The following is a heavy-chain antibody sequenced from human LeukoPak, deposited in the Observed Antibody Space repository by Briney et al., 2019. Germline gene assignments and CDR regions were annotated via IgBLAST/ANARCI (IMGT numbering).Heavy chain of an antibody. D-gene: IGHD2-8*01. CDR1: GFTFSSYA. CDR2: ISYDGSNK. Sequence: GRPLRLSCAASGFTFSSYAMHWVRQAPGKGLEWVAVISYDGSNKYYADSVKGRFTISRDNSKNTLYLQMNSLRAEDTAVYYCARGYCTNGVCYSPWFDPWGQGTLVTVSS. V-gene: IGHV3-30-3*01. CDR3: ARGYCTNGVCYSPWFDP. J-gene: IGHJ5*02.